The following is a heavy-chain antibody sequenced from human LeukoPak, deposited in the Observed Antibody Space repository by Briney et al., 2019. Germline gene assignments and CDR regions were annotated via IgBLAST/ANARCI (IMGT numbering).Heavy chain of an antibody. CDR2: ISSSSSYI. Sequence: GGSLRLSCAASGFTFSSYSMNWVRQAPGKGLEWVSSISSSSSYIYYADSVKGRFTISRDNAKNSLYLQMNSLRAEYTAVYYCARRYCSSTSCRNYYYGMDVWGQGTTVTVSS. J-gene: IGHJ6*02. D-gene: IGHD2-2*01. CDR3: ARRYCSSTSCRNYYYGMDV. CDR1: GFTFSSYS. V-gene: IGHV3-21*01.